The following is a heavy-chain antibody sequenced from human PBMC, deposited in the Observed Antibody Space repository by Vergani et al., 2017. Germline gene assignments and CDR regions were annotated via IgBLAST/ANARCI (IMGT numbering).Heavy chain of an antibody. D-gene: IGHD4-17*01. CDR2: IYPGDSDT. J-gene: IGHJ6*03. Sequence: EVQLLESGGGLVQPGESLKISCKGSGYSFTSYWIGWVRQMPGKALEWMGIIYPGDSDTRYSPSFQGQFTISADKSSSTAYLQWSSLKASDTAMYYCARMTTHLEWGYMDVWGKGTTVTVSS. V-gene: IGHV5-51*03. CDR1: GYSFTSYW. CDR3: ARMTTHLEWGYMDV.